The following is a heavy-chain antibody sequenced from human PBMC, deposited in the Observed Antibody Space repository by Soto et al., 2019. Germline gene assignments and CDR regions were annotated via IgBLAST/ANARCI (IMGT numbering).Heavy chain of an antibody. D-gene: IGHD3-10*01. J-gene: IGHJ6*02. V-gene: IGHV1-3*01. CDR1: GYTFTSYA. CDR3: ASGLLWFGELQGTYYYYGMDV. CDR2: INAGNGNT. Sequence: VKVSCKASGYTFTSYAMHWVRQAPGQRLEWMGWINAGNGNTKYSQKFQGRVTITRDTSASTAYMELSSLRSEDTAVYYCASGLLWFGELQGTYYYYGMDVWGQGTTVTVSS.